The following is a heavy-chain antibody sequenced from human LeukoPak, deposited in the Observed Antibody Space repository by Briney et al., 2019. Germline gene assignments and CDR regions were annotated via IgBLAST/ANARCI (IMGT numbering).Heavy chain of an antibody. D-gene: IGHD3-3*01. J-gene: IGHJ6*03. Sequence: GVSLRLSCAASGFTVSSNYMSWVRQAPGKGGEGVSGIYIGGSTYYADSVQGRLPISRDNSKNTLYLHMNSLRPEAKPVYHCARWGYDFWSAQAYYYYYMDVWGKGTTVTVSS. CDR2: IYIGGST. V-gene: IGHV3-66*02. CDR3: ARWGYDFWSAQAYYYYYMDV. CDR1: GFTVSSNY.